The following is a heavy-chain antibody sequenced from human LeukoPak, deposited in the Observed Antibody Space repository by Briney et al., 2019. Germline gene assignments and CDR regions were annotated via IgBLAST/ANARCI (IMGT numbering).Heavy chain of an antibody. CDR1: GFTFSSYS. CDR2: ISGGGDDT. Sequence: GGSLRLSCAASGFTFSSYSMGWVRQAPGKGLEWVSDISGGGDDTWYADSVRGRFTISRDNSKNTLYLQMNSLRADDTAVYYCAKGGLVHRFDPWGQGTLVTVSS. J-gene: IGHJ5*02. CDR3: AKGGLVHRFDP. V-gene: IGHV3-23*01.